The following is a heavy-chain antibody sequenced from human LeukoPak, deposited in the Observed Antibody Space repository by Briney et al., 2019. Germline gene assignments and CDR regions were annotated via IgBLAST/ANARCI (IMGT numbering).Heavy chain of an antibody. D-gene: IGHD3-9*01. CDR1: GFTFSTYA. CDR3: ARVLTGRDY. J-gene: IGHJ4*02. Sequence: GGSLRLSCAASGFTFSTYAMNWVRQAPGKGLEWVSYISSRSNTIYYADSVKGRFTISRNNAKNSLYLQMNSLRADDTAVYYCARVLTGRDYWGQGALVTVSS. CDR2: ISSRSNTI. V-gene: IGHV3-48*01.